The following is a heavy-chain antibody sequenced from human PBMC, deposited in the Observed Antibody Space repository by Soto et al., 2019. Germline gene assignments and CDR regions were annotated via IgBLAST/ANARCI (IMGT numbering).Heavy chain of an antibody. J-gene: IGHJ4*02. CDR3: ARGVAGSGFDL. Sequence: SQTLSITCAISGDSVSSSTAAWNWIRSSPSRGLEWLGRTYYRSNWRHDYAVSVKSRITVNPDTSKNHFSLQLNSVTPDDTAVYYCARGVAGSGFDLWGQGTLVTVSS. CDR1: GDSVSSSTAA. CDR2: TYYRSNWRH. D-gene: IGHD6-19*01. V-gene: IGHV6-1*01.